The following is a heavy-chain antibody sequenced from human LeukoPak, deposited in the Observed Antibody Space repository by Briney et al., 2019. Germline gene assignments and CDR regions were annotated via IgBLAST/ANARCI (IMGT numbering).Heavy chain of an antibody. V-gene: IGHV1-2*02. J-gene: IGHJ4*02. CDR3: ARRSSGWYNDY. CDR2: INPNSGGT. Sequence: PSVKLSCKASGYTFTGYYMHWVRQAPGQGLEWKGWINPNSGGTNYAQKFQCRVTMTRDTSISTSYMERSRLRSDDTAVYYCARRSSGWYNDYWGQGTLVTVSS. D-gene: IGHD6-19*01. CDR1: GYTFTGYY.